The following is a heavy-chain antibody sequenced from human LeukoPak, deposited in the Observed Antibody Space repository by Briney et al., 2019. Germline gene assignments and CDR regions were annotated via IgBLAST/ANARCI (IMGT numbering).Heavy chain of an antibody. V-gene: IGHV3-23*01. Sequence: GGSLRLSCAASGFTFSTFAMSWVRQAPGKGLERVSVMSGSGGSGTYYADSVKGRFTISRDNSKNTLLLEMNSLRAEDTALYFCAKGYYGGSATHFDSWGQGVMVTVSS. CDR3: AKGYYGGSATHFDS. J-gene: IGHJ4*02. D-gene: IGHD4-23*01. CDR2: MSGSGGSGT. CDR1: GFTFSTFA.